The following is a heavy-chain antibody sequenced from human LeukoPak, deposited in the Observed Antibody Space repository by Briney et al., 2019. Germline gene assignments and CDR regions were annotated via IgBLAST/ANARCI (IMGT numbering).Heavy chain of an antibody. D-gene: IGHD2-15*01. J-gene: IGHJ4*02. V-gene: IGHV1-46*01. CDR2: INPSGVST. CDR3: ARAYGTSTVVVVAATYGY. CDR1: GFTFTSYY. Sequence: ASVKVSCKASGFTFTSYYMHWVRQAPGQGLEWMGIINPSGVSTSYAQKFQGRVTMTRDMSTSTVYMELSSLRAEDTAVYYCARAYGTSTVVVVAATYGYWGQGTLVTVSS.